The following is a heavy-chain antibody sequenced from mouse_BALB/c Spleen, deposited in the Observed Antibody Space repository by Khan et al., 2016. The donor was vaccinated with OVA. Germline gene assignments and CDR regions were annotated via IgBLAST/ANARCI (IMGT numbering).Heavy chain of an antibody. V-gene: IGHV3-6*02. CDR2: ISYDGIN. Sequence: EVQLQESGPGLVKPSQSLSLTCSVTGYSITSGYFWTWIRQFPGNKLEWMGFISYDGINNYNPSLKNRISITRDTSKNQFFLRLESVTTEDTATYFCARGVYVGNPTWFAYWGQGTLVTVSA. CDR3: ARGVYVGNPTWFAY. CDR1: GYSITSGYF. D-gene: IGHD1-1*02. J-gene: IGHJ3*01.